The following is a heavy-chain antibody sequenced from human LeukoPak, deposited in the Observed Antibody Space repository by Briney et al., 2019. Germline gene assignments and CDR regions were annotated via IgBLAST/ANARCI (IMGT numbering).Heavy chain of an antibody. CDR2: IYSSGSS. Sequence: PSETLSLTCTVSGGSISSSGYYWGWIRQPPGKGLEWIGSIYSSGSSYYNPSLKSRATISVDTSKNQISLNLTSVTAADTAVYFCARHRDYYDTWGHGTLVTVSS. V-gene: IGHV4-39*01. CDR1: GGSISSSGYY. CDR3: ARHRDYYDT. D-gene: IGHD3-22*01. J-gene: IGHJ4*01.